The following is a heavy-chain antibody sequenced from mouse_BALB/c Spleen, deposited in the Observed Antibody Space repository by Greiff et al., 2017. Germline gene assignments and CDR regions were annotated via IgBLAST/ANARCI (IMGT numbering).Heavy chain of an antibody. V-gene: IGHV5-17*02. Sequence: EVKLVESGGGLVQPGGSRKLSCAASGFTFSSFGMHWVRQAPEKGLEWVAYISSGSSTIYYADTVKGRFTISRDNPKNTLFLQMTSLRSEDTAMYYCARTRYHYFDYGGQGTTLTVSS. CDR3: ARTRYHYFDY. CDR1: GFTFSSFG. D-gene: IGHD2-14*01. J-gene: IGHJ2*01. CDR2: ISSGSSTI.